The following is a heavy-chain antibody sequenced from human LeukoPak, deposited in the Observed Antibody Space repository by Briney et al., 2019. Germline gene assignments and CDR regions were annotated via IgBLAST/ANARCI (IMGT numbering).Heavy chain of an antibody. CDR3: ARDRFHGSGIMDV. Sequence: EASVKVSCKASGYTFTDYAIHWVRQAPGQSLEWMGWIIAGNGDTKYAHEFRGRVTITRDTSTSTAYMELRSLRSDDTAVYYCARDRFHGSGIMDVWGKGTTVTISS. J-gene: IGHJ6*03. D-gene: IGHD3-10*01. V-gene: IGHV1-3*01. CDR2: IIAGNGDT. CDR1: GYTFTDYA.